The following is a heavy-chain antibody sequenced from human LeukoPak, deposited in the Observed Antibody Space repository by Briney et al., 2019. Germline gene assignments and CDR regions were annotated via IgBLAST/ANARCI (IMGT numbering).Heavy chain of an antibody. Sequence: PSETLSLTCSVSGASISSTDYFWGWIRQPPGKGLEWIGSISYSGTTYYNPSLKSRVTISEDTSKNQVSLKLSSVTAADTAVYYCARRITTYNGNWFDPWGQGTLVTVSS. CDR1: GASISSTDYF. CDR3: ARRITTYNGNWFDP. V-gene: IGHV4-39*01. D-gene: IGHD1-1*01. CDR2: ISYSGTT. J-gene: IGHJ5*02.